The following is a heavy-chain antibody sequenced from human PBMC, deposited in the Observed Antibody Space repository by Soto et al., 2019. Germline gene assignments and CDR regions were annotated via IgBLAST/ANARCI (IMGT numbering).Heavy chain of an antibody. CDR1: GYTFTSYA. V-gene: IGHV1-3*01. D-gene: IGHD6-13*01. CDR3: ARGFGIAAAGYHDAFDI. CDR2: INAGNGNT. Sequence: ASVKVSCKASGYTFTSYAMHWVRQAPGQRLEWMGWINAGNGNTKYSQKFQGRVTITRDTSASTAYMELSSLRSEDTAVYYCARGFGIAAAGYHDAFDIWGQGTMVTVS. J-gene: IGHJ3*02.